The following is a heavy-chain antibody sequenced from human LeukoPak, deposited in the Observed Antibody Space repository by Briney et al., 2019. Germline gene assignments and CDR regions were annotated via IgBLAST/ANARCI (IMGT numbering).Heavy chain of an antibody. D-gene: IGHD3-10*01. Sequence: GASVKVSCKASGYTFTTYGISWVRQAPGQGIEWMGWISAYNGNTNFAQNLQGRVTMTTDTSTSTAYMELRSLRSDDTAVYCCARVLSPADYYYYGMDVWGQGTTVTVSS. V-gene: IGHV1-18*01. J-gene: IGHJ6*02. CDR2: ISAYNGNT. CDR1: GYTFTTYG. CDR3: ARVLSPADYYYYGMDV.